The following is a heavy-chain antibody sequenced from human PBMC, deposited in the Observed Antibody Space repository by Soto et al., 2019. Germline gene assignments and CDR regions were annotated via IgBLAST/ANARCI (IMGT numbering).Heavy chain of an antibody. CDR1: GGSISSGDYY. CDR2: IYYSGST. D-gene: IGHD2-15*01. V-gene: IGHV4-30-4*01. CDR3: ARLYCSGGSCYYYYGMDV. J-gene: IGHJ6*02. Sequence: QVQLQESGPGLVKPSQTLSLTCTVSGGSISSGDYYWSWIRQPPGKGLEWIGYIYYSGSTYYNPSLKSRVTISVDTSKNQFSLKLSSVTAADTAVYYCARLYCSGGSCYYYYGMDVWGQGTTVTVSS.